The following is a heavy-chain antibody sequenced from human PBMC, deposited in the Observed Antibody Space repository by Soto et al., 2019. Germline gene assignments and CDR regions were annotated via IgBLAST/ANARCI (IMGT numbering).Heavy chain of an antibody. J-gene: IGHJ3*02. CDR2: IYPGDSDT. CDR1: GYSFTSYW. D-gene: IGHD6-19*01. Sequence: GESLKISCKGSGYSFTSYWIGWVRQMPGKGLEWMGIIYPGDSDTRYSPSFQGQVTISADKSISTAYLQWSSLKASDTGMYYCARPGSSGSCLDAFDTWGKETMVTVSS. V-gene: IGHV5-51*01. CDR3: ARPGSSGSCLDAFDT.